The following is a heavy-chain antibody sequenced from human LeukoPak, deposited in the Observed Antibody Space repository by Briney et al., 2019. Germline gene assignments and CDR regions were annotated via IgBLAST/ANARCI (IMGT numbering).Heavy chain of an antibody. CDR1: GESFSDHY. J-gene: IGHJ4*02. CDR2: VNHGGST. Sequence: SETLSLTCAVYGESFSDHYWSWIRQSPGKGLEWIGEVNHGGSTNYNASLKSRVTISVDTSRNQFSLKLSSVTAADTAVYYCARQTGSGLFILPGGQGTLVTVSS. V-gene: IGHV4-34*01. D-gene: IGHD3/OR15-3a*01. CDR3: ARQTGSGLFILP.